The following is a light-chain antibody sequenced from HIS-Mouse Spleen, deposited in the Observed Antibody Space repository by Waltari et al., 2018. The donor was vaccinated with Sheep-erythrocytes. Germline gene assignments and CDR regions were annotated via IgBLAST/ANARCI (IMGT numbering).Light chain of an antibody. CDR2: EVS. CDR1: SRDVGCFNL. Sequence: HSALTQPASVSGSPGQSITISCPGTSRDVGCFNLVSWYQQHPGKAPKLMIYEVSKRPSGVSNRFSGSKSGNTASLTISGLQAEDEADYYCCSYAGSSTPWVFGGGTKLTVL. J-gene: IGLJ3*02. V-gene: IGLV2-23*02. CDR3: CSYAGSSTPWV.